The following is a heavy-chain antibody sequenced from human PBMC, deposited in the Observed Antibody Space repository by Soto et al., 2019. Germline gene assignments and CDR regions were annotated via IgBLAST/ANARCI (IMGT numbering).Heavy chain of an antibody. J-gene: IGHJ4*02. CDR2: IWYDGSNQ. D-gene: IGHD3-10*01. Sequence: QVQLVESGGGVVRPGRSLRLSCAPSGFTFSTYGMHWVRQAPGKGLEGVAVIWYDGSNQYYADSVKGRFTISRDNSKNMLYLQMNSLRAEDTAVYYCARDLGAFNYGSAYFDYWGQGTPVTVSS. V-gene: IGHV3-33*01. CDR1: GFTFSTYG. CDR3: ARDLGAFNYGSAYFDY.